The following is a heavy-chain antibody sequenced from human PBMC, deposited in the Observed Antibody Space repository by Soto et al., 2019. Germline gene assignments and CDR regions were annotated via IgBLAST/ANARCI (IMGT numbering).Heavy chain of an antibody. V-gene: IGHV1-2*02. CDR3: AGDLWGRAAAGKAGWFDP. CDR2: INPNRGGT. CDR1: GYTFTGYY. J-gene: IGHJ5*02. Sequence: QVQLVQSGAEVKKPGASVKVSCKASGYTFTGYYMHWVRQAPGQGLEWMGWINPNRGGTNYAQKFQGRVTMTRDTSISTAYMELSRLRSDDTAVYYCAGDLWGRAAAGKAGWFDPWGQGTLVTVSS. D-gene: IGHD6-13*01.